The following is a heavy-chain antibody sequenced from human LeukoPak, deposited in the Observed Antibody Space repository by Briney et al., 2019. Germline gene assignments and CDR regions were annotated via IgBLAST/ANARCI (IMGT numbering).Heavy chain of an antibody. J-gene: IGHJ6*02. CDR1: GYTFTGYY. D-gene: IGHD2-2*01. CDR2: FNPNSGGT. CDR3: ASSSDIVVVPAAILPYYGMDV. V-gene: IGHV1-2*02. Sequence: ASVKVSCKASGYTFTGYYMHWVRQAPGQGLEWMGWFNPNSGGTNYAQKFQGRVTMTRDTSISTAYMELSRLRSDDTTVYYCASSSDIVVVPAAILPYYGMDVWGQGTTVTVSS.